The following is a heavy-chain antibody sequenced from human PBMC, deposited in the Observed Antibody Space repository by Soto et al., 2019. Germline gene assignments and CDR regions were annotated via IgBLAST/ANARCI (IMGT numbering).Heavy chain of an antibody. Sequence: ETLSLTCTVSGGTISSYYWSWIRQPPGKGLEWIGYIYYSGSTNYNLSLKSRVTISVGTSKNQFSLKLSSVTAADTAVYYCAIVVKGYYYDSSGYFDYWGQGTLVTVSS. CDR2: IYYSGST. D-gene: IGHD3-22*01. V-gene: IGHV4-59*01. CDR3: AIVVKGYYYDSSGYFDY. J-gene: IGHJ4*02. CDR1: GGTISSYY.